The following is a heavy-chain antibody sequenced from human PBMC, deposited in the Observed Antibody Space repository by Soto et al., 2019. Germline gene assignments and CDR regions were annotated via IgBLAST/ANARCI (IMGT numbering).Heavy chain of an antibody. CDR2: ISAYDGNT. J-gene: IGHJ4*02. Sequence: QVQLVQSGAEVKKPGASVKVSCKASGYSFANYGIHWVRQAPGQGLEWVGWISAYDGNTNYAQKLQARVTMTTDTSTSTADMELRSLRSDDTAVYYCARDPHSSTSTTNFDYWGQGTLVTVSS. CDR3: ARDPHSSTSTTNFDY. V-gene: IGHV1-18*01. CDR1: GYSFANYG. D-gene: IGHD2-2*01.